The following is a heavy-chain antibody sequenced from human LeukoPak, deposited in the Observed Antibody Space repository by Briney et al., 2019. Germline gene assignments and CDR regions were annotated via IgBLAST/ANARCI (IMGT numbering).Heavy chain of an antibody. Sequence: GGSLRLSCAASGFSFRNHGMNWVRQAPGKGREWVSYITSSGSSIYYADYVKGQFTISRDNAKNSLYLQMNSRRAEDTAVYYCAREVATSGWATFYWGPGTLVTVSS. CDR3: AREVATSGWATFY. J-gene: IGHJ4*02. CDR2: ITSSGSSI. CDR1: GFSFRNHG. V-gene: IGHV3-48*01. D-gene: IGHD6-19*01.